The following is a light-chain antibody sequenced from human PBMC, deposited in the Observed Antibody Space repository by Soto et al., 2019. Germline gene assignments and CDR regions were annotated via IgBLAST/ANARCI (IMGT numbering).Light chain of an antibody. J-gene: IGKJ1*01. CDR2: EAS. CDR1: QNINSW. CDR3: QQYNSYSWT. Sequence: DIQMTQSPSTLSASVGASVPLTGRASQNINSWLAWYQQKPGKAPNLLIYEASSLESGVPSRFGGSGSGTEFTLTISSLKPDDFATYYCQQYNSYSWTFGQGTKVDIK. V-gene: IGKV1-5*03.